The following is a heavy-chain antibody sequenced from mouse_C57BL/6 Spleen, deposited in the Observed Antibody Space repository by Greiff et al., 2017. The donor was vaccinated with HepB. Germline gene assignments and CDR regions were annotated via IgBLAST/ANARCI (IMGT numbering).Heavy chain of an antibody. Sequence: VKLQQSGAELVRPGASVTLSCKASGYTFTDYEMHWVKQTPVHGLEWIGAIDPETGGTAYNQKFKGKAILTADKSSSTAYMELRSLTSEDSAVYYSSHYYGSKTDWYFDVWGTGTTVTVSS. CDR2: IDPETGGT. CDR1: GYTFTDYE. J-gene: IGHJ1*03. CDR3: SHYYGSKTDWYFDV. V-gene: IGHV1-15*01. D-gene: IGHD1-1*01.